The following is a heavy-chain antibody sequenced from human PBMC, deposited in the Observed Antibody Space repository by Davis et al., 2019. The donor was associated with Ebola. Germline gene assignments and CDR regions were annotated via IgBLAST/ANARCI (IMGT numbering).Heavy chain of an antibody. J-gene: IGHJ4*02. Sequence: SVKVSCKASGFTFTSSAVQWVRQARGQRLEWIGWIVVGSGNTNYAQKLQGRVTMTTDTSTSTAYMELRSLRSDDTAVYYCARDSYALLWFGESIDYWGQGTLVTVSS. CDR3: ARDSYALLWFGESIDY. CDR1: GFTFTSSA. D-gene: IGHD3-10*01. CDR2: IVVGSGNT. V-gene: IGHV1-58*01.